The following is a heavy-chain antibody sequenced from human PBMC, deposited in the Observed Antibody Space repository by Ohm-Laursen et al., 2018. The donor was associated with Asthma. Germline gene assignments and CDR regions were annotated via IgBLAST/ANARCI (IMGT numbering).Heavy chain of an antibody. J-gene: IGHJ4*02. CDR3: ARDVMEWYLPAFDF. D-gene: IGHD3-3*01. Sequence: SLRLSCTACGFTFRSYAMHWVRQAPGKGLEWVAVGGSYYDGGLKYYADSVNGRFAVSIDVSKSTLYLQMNSLRADDTAVYYCARDVMEWYLPAFDFWGQGTLVTVSS. CDR1: GFTFRSYA. V-gene: IGHV3-30*09. CDR2: GGSYYDGGLK.